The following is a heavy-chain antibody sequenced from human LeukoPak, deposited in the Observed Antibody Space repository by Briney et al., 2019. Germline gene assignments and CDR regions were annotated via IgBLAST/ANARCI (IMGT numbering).Heavy chain of an antibody. V-gene: IGHV3-21*01. CDR3: AKVDRGDYSSSPVPYYNYYMNV. D-gene: IGHD6-13*01. CDR2: ISSSSSLI. CDR1: GFTFSYYS. J-gene: IGHJ6*03. Sequence: PGESLRLSCAASGFTFSYYSMNWVRQAPGRGLEWVSCISSSSSLIFYSDSVRGRFTISRDNAKNLLYLHMNSLRVEDTAVYYCAKVDRGDYSSSPVPYYNYYMNVWGKGTTVTVSS.